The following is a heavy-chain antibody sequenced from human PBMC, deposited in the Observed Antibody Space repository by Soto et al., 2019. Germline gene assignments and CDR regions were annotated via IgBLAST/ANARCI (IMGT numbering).Heavy chain of an antibody. V-gene: IGHV4-31*03. CDR2: IYYSGST. CDR3: ARWLVRGVISGMDV. J-gene: IGHJ6*02. D-gene: IGHD3-10*01. Sequence: QVQLQESGPGLVKPSQTLSLTCTVSGGSISSGGYYWSWIRQHPGKGLEWIGYIYYSGSTYYNPSLKSSVPISVYKYKNQFALKLSSVTAADTAVYYCARWLVRGVISGMDVWGQGTTVTVSS. CDR1: GGSISSGGYY.